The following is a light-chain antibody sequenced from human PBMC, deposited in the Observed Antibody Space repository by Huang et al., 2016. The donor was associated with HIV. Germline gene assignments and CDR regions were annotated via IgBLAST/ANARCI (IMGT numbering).Light chain of an antibody. J-gene: IGKJ3*01. CDR3: QQRSNWHFT. V-gene: IGKV3-11*01. Sequence: EIVLTQSPATLSLSPGERATLSCRASQIVRSALTWDQQKPGQAPRLLIYEASNRATGIPARFSGSGSGTDFTLTISSLEPEDFAVYYCQQRSNWHFTFGPGTKVDIK. CDR2: EAS. CDR1: QIVRSA.